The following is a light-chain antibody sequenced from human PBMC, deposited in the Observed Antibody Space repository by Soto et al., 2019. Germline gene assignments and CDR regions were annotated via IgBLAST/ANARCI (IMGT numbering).Light chain of an antibody. CDR1: QGISSY. Sequence: DIQMTQSPSCLSASGGDRVTITCRASQGISSYLAWYQQKPGKAPKLLIYAASTLQSGVPSRFSGSGSGTDFTLTISSLHPEDFATYYCQQRNSYPITFGQGTRLETK. CDR2: AAS. V-gene: IGKV1-9*01. CDR3: QQRNSYPIT. J-gene: IGKJ5*01.